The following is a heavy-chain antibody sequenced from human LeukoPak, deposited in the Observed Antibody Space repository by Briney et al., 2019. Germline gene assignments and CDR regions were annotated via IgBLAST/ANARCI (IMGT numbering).Heavy chain of an antibody. CDR1: GYTFTGYY. CDR2: INPNSGGT. D-gene: IGHD4-17*01. Sequence: GASVKASCKASGYTFTGYYMHWVRQAPGQGLEWMGRINPNSGGTNYAQKFQGRVTMTRDTSISTAYMELSRLRSDDTAVYYCARQDTTVTTGRDWFDPWGQGTLVTVSS. CDR3: ARQDTTVTTGRDWFDP. J-gene: IGHJ5*02. V-gene: IGHV1-2*06.